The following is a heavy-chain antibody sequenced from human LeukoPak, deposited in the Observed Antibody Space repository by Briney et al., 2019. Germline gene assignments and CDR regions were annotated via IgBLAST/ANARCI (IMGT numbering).Heavy chain of an antibody. CDR1: GFTFSSYG. Sequence: NPGGSLRLSCAASGFTFSSYGMHWVRQAPGKGLEWVAFIRYDGSNKYYADSVKGRFTISRDNSKNTLYLQMNSLRAEDTAAYYGHSSGYYGFDYWGQGTLVTVSS. D-gene: IGHD3-22*01. V-gene: IGHV3-30*02. CDR3: HSSGYYGFDY. CDR2: IRYDGSNK. J-gene: IGHJ4*02.